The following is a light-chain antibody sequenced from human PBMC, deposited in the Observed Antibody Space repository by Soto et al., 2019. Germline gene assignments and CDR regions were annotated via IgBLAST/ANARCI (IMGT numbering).Light chain of an antibody. CDR3: QQHGGSPIT. CDR2: GAS. V-gene: IGKV3-20*01. CDR1: QTLSNSF. Sequence: EIVLTQSPGTLSLSPGERATLSCRASQTLSNSFIAWYQQKPGQAPRLLIYGASSRATGIPDRFSGSGSGTDFTLTISRLEPEDFAVYYCQQHGGSPITFGQGTRLEIK. J-gene: IGKJ5*01.